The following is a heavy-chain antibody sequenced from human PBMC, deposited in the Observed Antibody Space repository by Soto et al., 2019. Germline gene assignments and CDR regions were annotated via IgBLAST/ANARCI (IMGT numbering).Heavy chain of an antibody. J-gene: IGHJ6*02. Sequence: GGSLRLSCAASGFTFSSYAMHWVRQAPGKGLEWVAVISYDGSNKYYADSVKGRFTISRDNSKNTLYLQMNSLRAEDTAVYYCARSYGDYVVYYYYYGMDVWGQGTTVTVSS. CDR1: GFTFSSYA. D-gene: IGHD4-17*01. CDR2: ISYDGSNK. CDR3: ARSYGDYVVYYYYYGMDV. V-gene: IGHV3-30-3*01.